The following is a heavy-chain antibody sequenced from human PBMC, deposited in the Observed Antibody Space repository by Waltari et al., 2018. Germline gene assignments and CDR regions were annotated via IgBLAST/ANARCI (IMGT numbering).Heavy chain of an antibody. CDR3: AAAAHYYGMDV. J-gene: IGHJ6*02. Sequence: EVQLVESGGGLVKPGGSLSLSWAASGFPFSNAGMSWVRQAPGKGLEWVGRIKSKTDGGTTDYAAPVKGRFTISRDDSKNTLYLQMNSLKTEDTAVYNCAAAAHYYGMDVWGQGTTVTVSS. V-gene: IGHV3-15*01. CDR2: IKSKTDGGTT. CDR1: GFPFSNAG. D-gene: IGHD6-25*01.